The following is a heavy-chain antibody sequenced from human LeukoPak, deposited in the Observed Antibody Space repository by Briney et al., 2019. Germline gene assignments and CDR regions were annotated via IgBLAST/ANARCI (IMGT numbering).Heavy chain of an antibody. V-gene: IGHV3-66*01. CDR2: IDSGGSI. CDR1: GFTVSSNY. Sequence: PGGSLRFSCTASGFTVSSNYMNWVRQAPGKGLEWVSVIDSGGSIYYADSVKGRFTISRDNAKNSLYLQMNSLRAEDTAVYYCARDRGGSYSPWGQGTLVTVSS. CDR3: ARDRGGSYSP. D-gene: IGHD1-26*01. J-gene: IGHJ5*02.